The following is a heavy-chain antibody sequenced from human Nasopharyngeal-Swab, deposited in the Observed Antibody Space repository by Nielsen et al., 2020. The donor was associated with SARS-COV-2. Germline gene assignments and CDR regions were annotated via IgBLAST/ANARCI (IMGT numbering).Heavy chain of an antibody. J-gene: IGHJ4*02. CDR1: GFTFSSYA. D-gene: IGHD4-17*01. V-gene: IGHV3-30-3*01. Sequence: GESLKISCAASGFTFSSYAMHWVRQAPGKGLEWVAVISYDGSNKYYADSVKGRFTISRDNSKNTLYLQMNSLRAEDTAVYYCALAGNGNYRDPFDYWGQGTLVTVSS. CDR3: ALAGNGNYRDPFDY. CDR2: ISYDGSNK.